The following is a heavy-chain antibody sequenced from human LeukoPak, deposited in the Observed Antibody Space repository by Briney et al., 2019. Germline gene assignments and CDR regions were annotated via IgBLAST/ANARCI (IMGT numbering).Heavy chain of an antibody. Sequence: SVKVSCKASGGTFSSYAISWVRQAPGQGLEWMGRIIPIFGTANYAQKFQGRVTITTDQATSTAYMELSSLRSEDTAVYYCARDSDLDYGDYKRWFDPWGQGTLVTVSS. D-gene: IGHD4-17*01. CDR3: ARDSDLDYGDYKRWFDP. V-gene: IGHV1-69*05. J-gene: IGHJ5*02. CDR1: GGTFSSYA. CDR2: IIPIFGTA.